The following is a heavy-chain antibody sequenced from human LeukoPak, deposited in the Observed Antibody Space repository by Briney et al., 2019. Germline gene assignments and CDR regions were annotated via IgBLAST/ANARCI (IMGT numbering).Heavy chain of an antibody. CDR3: ARWGNSGYASGYFDY. J-gene: IGHJ4*02. CDR1: GDSISSGGNY. V-gene: IGHV4-31*03. Sequence: SETLSLTCTVSGDSISSGGNYWSWLRQHPGQGLVWLVYIYYSGSTYYNPSLKSRLTISVDTSKNQFSLKLSSVTAADTAVYYCARWGNSGYASGYFDYWGQGTLVTVSS. CDR2: IYYSGST. D-gene: IGHD5-12*01.